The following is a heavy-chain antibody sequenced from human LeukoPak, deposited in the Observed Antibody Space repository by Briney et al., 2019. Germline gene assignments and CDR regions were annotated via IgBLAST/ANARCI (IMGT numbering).Heavy chain of an antibody. D-gene: IGHD3-10*01. Sequence: PGGPLRLSCAASGFSFSKYAMHWVRQAPGNGLEYVSSITSDGGTSYYADSVRGGFTVSRDNSKDTLYLQMTSLRPEDTAVYYCVKDLAGSGDYWGQGTLVTVSS. J-gene: IGHJ4*02. CDR2: ITSDGGTS. CDR3: VKDLAGSGDY. V-gene: IGHV3-64D*06. CDR1: GFSFSKYA.